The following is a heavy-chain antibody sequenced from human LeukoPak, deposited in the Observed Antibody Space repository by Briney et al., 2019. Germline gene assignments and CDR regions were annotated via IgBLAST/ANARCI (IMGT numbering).Heavy chain of an antibody. V-gene: IGHV3-9*01. CDR3: VSFYETY. CDR1: GFTFDDYA. CDR2: ISWNSGSV. J-gene: IGHJ4*02. Sequence: GGSLRLSCAASGFTFDDYAMHWVRHAPGKGLEWVSGISWNSGSVDYADSVKGRFTISKDNAKNTVYLQMNSLRAEDTAVYYCVSFYETYWGRGTLVTVSS. D-gene: IGHD2/OR15-2a*01.